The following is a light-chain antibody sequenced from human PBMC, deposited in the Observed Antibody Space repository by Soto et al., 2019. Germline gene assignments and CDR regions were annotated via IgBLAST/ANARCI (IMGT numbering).Light chain of an antibody. Sequence: QSALTQPASVSASPGQSIAISCTGTDSDIGGYDHVSWYQQHPGKAPKLLIYDVTNRPSGVSSRFSGSKAGRTASLTISGLQTEEEADYYCSSHTSSTALVFGTGTKVTVL. V-gene: IGLV2-14*03. J-gene: IGLJ1*01. CDR1: DSDIGGYDH. CDR2: DVT. CDR3: SSHTSSTALV.